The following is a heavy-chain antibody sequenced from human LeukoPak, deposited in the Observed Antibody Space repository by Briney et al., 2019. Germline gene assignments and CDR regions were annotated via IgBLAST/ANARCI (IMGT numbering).Heavy chain of an antibody. CDR3: ARGGSTYCSGGSCPFDY. D-gene: IGHD2-15*01. CDR1: GGSFSGYY. V-gene: IGHV4-34*01. J-gene: IGHJ4*02. Sequence: KPSETLSLTCAVYGGSFSGYYWSWIRQPPGKQLEWIGEINHSGSTNYNPSLKSRVTISLDTSKNQFSLRLTSVTAADTAVYYCARGGSTYCSGGSCPFDYWGQGTLVTVSS. CDR2: INHSGST.